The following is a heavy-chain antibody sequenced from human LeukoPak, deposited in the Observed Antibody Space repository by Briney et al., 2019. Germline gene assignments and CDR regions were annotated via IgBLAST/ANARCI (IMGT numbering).Heavy chain of an antibody. J-gene: IGHJ1*01. V-gene: IGHV1-18*01. D-gene: IGHD2-2*01. CDR3: ATATQPRGYFLH. CDR1: GYTFTTYS. Sequence: GASVTVSCKASGYTFTTYSLAWVRQAPGQSLEWMGRISVNNGGTNYAQSFQDRVTLTRDTSTNTAYLELRSLRSDDTAIIYCATATQPRGYFLHWGQGTLVTVSS. CDR2: ISVNNGGT.